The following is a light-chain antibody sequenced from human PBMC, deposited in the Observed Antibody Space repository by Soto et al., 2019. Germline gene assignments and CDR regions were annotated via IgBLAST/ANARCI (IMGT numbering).Light chain of an antibody. CDR3: QSYDSNLSGYVV. CDR1: SSNIGAGYD. V-gene: IGLV1-40*01. CDR2: GNS. J-gene: IGLJ2*01. Sequence: QAVVTQPPSVSGAPGQRVTISCTGSSSNIGAGYDVHWYQQLPGTAPKLHIYGNSNRPSGVPDRFSGSKSGTSASLAITGLQAEDEADYYRQSYDSNLSGYVVFGGGTKLTVL.